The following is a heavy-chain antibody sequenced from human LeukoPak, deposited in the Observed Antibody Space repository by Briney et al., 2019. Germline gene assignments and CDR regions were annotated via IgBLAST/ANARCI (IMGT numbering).Heavy chain of an antibody. CDR2: IYPGDSDA. CDR3: ARRYGAAAGF. D-gene: IGHD6-13*01. V-gene: IGHV5-51*01. J-gene: IGHJ4*02. Sequence: GESLKISCKTSGFIFTTCWIGWVRQMPGKGMEWMAIIYPGDSDAKYSPSFQGQVTISVDKSISTAYLQWSSLKASDTAMYYCARRYGAAAGFWGQGTLVTVSS. CDR1: GFIFTTCW.